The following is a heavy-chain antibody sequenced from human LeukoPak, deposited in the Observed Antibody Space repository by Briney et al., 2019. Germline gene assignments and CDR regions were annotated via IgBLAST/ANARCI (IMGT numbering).Heavy chain of an antibody. CDR1: GFTFSSYA. CDR3: AETPIWSVTTTRFFDY. CDR2: ISGSGGST. J-gene: IGHJ4*02. Sequence: GGSLRLSCAASGFTFSSYAMSWVRQAPGKGLEWVSAISGSGGSTYYADSVKGRFTISRDNSKNTLYLQMNSLRAEDTAVYYCAETPIWSVTTTRFFDYWGQGALVTVSS. D-gene: IGHD4-17*01. V-gene: IGHV3-23*01.